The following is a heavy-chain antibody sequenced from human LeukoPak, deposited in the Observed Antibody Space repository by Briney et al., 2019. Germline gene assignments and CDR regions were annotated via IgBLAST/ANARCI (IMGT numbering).Heavy chain of an antibody. CDR1: GGSTTSITAE. CDR2: IYYSKNT. V-gene: IGHV4-39*07. CDR3: EIEGHSRWINWVGT. J-gene: IGHJ5*02. Sequence: SETLSPTPTLSGGSTTSITAERVWIRQPPGKGLEWIGSIYYSKNTYYNPSLKRRVTISLEKSKNQFSLRRKVNSLTAAARAAYYWEIEGHSRWINWVGTCGQRALVTVSP. D-gene: IGHD6-13*01.